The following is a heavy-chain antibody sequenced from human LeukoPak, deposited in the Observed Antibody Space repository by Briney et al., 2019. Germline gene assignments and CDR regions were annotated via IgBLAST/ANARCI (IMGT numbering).Heavy chain of an antibody. CDR2: ISAYNGNT. Sequence: EGSVKVSCKASGYIFTSYGISWVRQAPGQGHEWMGWISAYNGNTNYAQKLQGRVSMTTDTSTSTAYMELMSLRSDDTAVYYCARDGDDSSGFDIWGQGIMVTVSS. CDR1: GYIFTSYG. J-gene: IGHJ3*02. D-gene: IGHD3-22*01. V-gene: IGHV1-18*01. CDR3: ARDGDDSSGFDI.